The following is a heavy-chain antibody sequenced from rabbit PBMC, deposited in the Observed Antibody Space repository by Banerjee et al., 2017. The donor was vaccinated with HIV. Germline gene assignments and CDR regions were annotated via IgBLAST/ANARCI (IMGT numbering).Heavy chain of an antibody. CDR2: IYAGSSDNT. J-gene: IGHJ4*01. CDR1: GFSFSSGYD. CDR3: ARGYYSSSGWSDFAL. V-gene: IGHV1S40*01. Sequence: QSLEESGGDLVKPGASLTLTCTASGFSFSSGYDMCWVRQAPGKGLEWIACIYAGSSDNTYYASWAKGRFTISKTSSTTVTLQMTSLTAADTATYFCARGYYSSSGWSDFALWGQCTLVTVS. D-gene: IGHD4-1*01.